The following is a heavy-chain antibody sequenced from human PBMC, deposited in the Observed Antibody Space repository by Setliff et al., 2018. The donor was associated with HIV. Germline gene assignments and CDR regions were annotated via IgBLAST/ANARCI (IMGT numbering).Heavy chain of an antibody. CDR2: IYHTGST. J-gene: IGHJ6*03. V-gene: IGHV4-38-2*01. CDR3: ARVRMLRGLRDYYYYMDV. Sequence: SETLSLTCGVSGYSISSGYYWGWIRQPPGKGLEWIGSIYHTGSTYYNPSLKSRVTISVDTSQNQFSLKLNSVTAADTAVYYCARVRMLRGLRDYYYYMDVWGKGTTVTVSS. D-gene: IGHD3-10*01. CDR1: GYSISSGYY.